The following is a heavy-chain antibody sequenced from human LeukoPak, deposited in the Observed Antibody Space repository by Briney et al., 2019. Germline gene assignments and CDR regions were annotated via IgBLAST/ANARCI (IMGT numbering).Heavy chain of an antibody. V-gene: IGHV1-69*05. CDR3: AKEFTIFGVVMGFDP. J-gene: IGHJ5*02. CDR2: IIPIFGTA. CDR1: GGTFSSYA. Sequence: GASVKVSCKASGGTFSSYAISWVRQAPGQGLEWMGGIIPIFGTANYAQKFQGRVTITTDESTSTAYMELSSLRSEDTAVYYCAKEFTIFGVVMGFDPWGQGTLVTVSS. D-gene: IGHD3-3*01.